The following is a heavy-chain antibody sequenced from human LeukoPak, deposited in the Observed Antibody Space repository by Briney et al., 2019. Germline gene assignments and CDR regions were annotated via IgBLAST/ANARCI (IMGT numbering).Heavy chain of an antibody. V-gene: IGHV3-53*01. D-gene: IGHD6-13*01. J-gene: IGHJ4*02. CDR2: IYSGGST. CDR3: AKGVSSLTFSFDY. Sequence: PGGSLRLSCAASGFTVSSNYMSWVRQAPGKGLEWVSIIYSGGSTYYADSVKGRFTISRDNSKNTLFLQMNSLRAEDTAVYYCAKGVSSLTFSFDYWGQGTLVTVSS. CDR1: GFTVSSNY.